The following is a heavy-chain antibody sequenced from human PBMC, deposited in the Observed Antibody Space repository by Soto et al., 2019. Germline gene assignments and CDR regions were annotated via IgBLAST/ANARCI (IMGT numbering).Heavy chain of an antibody. V-gene: IGHV4-30-4*01. Sequence: QVQLQESGPGLVKPSQTLSLTCTVSGGSISSGDYYWSLIRQPPGKGLEWIGYIYYSGDTYYNPSLKSRVTISADTSQNPFSLKLRSVTAADTAVYYCAPSGGTGWFDPWGQGTLVTVSP. J-gene: IGHJ5*02. CDR3: APSGGTGWFDP. CDR1: GGSISSGDYY. D-gene: IGHD2-15*01. CDR2: IYYSGDT.